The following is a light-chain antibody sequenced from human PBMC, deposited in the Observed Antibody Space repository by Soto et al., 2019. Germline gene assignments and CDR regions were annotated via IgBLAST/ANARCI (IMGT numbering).Light chain of an antibody. CDR3: QAWDTSTVV. Sequence: SYELTQPPSVSVSPGQTASITCSGDKLGDKYVSWYQQKPGQSPLLVIFQDTKRPSGIPERFSGSNSGNTATLTISGTQALDEADFYCQAWDTSTVVFGGGTKVTVL. J-gene: IGLJ2*01. CDR2: QDT. V-gene: IGLV3-1*01. CDR1: KLGDKY.